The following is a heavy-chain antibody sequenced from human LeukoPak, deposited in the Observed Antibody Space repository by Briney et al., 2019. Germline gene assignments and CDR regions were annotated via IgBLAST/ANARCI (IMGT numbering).Heavy chain of an antibody. D-gene: IGHD6-13*01. CDR1: GYTFTSYA. CDR3: ARDVGSSSWYQHLRRYNWFDP. V-gene: IGHV7-4-1*02. CDR2: INTNTGNP. J-gene: IGHJ5*02. Sequence: ASVKVSCKASGYTFTSYAMNWVRQAPGQGLEWMGWINTNTGNPTYAQGFTGRFVFSLDTSVSTAYLQISSLKAEDTAVYYCARDVGSSSWYQHLRRYNWFDPWGQGTLVTVSS.